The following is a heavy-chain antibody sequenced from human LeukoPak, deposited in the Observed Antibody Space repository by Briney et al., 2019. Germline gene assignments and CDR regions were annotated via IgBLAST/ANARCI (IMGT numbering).Heavy chain of an antibody. CDR2: INPSGGST. CDR3: AREGAGWYLFDY. D-gene: IGHD6-19*01. CDR1: GYTFTSYY. V-gene: IGHV1-46*01. Sequence: ASVKVSCKASGYTFTSYYMHWVRQAPGQGLEWMGIINPSGGSTSYAQKFQGRVTMTRDTSTSTVYMELSSLRSEDTAVYYCAREGAGWYLFDYWGQGTLVTISS. J-gene: IGHJ4*02.